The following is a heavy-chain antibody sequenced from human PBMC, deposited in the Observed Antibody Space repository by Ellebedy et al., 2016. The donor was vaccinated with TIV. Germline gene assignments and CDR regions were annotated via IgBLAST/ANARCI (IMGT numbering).Heavy chain of an antibody. CDR3: ARVLRGGRAGDYFDY. CDR1: GGSISSSSFY. D-gene: IGHD1-1*01. V-gene: IGHV4-39*06. CDR2: IYYSGTT. J-gene: IGHJ4*02. Sequence: MPSETLSLTCTVSGGSISSSSFYWGWIRQPPGKGLEWIGNIYYSGTTYYSPSLKSRVTISVDTSKHQFPLNLNSVTAADTAVYYCARVLRGGRAGDYFDYWGQGTLVTVSS.